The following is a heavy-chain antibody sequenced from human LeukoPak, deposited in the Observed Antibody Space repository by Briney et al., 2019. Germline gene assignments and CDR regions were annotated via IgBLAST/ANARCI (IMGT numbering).Heavy chain of an antibody. CDR3: ARARYYGSGSYVFDY. CDR1: GGSISSSSYY. CDR2: IYYSGST. Sequence: SETLSLTCTVSGGSISSSSYYWGWIRQPPGKGLEWIGYIYYSGSTYYNPSLKSRVTISLDTSKNQFSLRLSSVTAADTSVFYCARARYYGSGSYVFDYWGQGTLVTVSS. D-gene: IGHD3-10*01. J-gene: IGHJ4*02. V-gene: IGHV4-30-4*08.